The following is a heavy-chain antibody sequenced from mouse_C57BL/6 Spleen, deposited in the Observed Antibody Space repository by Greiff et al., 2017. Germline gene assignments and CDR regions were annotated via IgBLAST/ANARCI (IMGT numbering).Heavy chain of an antibody. J-gene: IGHJ2*01. CDR2: IDPSDSYT. CDR1: GYTFTSYW. Sequence: QVQLQQPGAELVKPGASVKLSCKASGYTFTSYWMQWVKQRPGQGLEWIGEIDPSDSYTNYNQKFKGKATLTVDTSSSTACMQLSSLPSGDSAVYYCARGGGDFDYWGQGTTLTVSS. V-gene: IGHV1-50*01. CDR3: ARGGGDFDY.